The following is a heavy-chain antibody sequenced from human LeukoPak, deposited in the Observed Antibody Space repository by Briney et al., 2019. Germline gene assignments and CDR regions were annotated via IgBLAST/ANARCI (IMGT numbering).Heavy chain of an antibody. V-gene: IGHV3-53*01. J-gene: IGHJ3*02. CDR1: GFTVSSNY. CDR3: ARGPYSGSYGAAFDI. D-gene: IGHD1-26*01. Sequence: PGGSLRLSCAASGFTVSSNYMSWVRQAPGKGLEWVSVIYSGGSAYYADSVKGRFTISRDNSKNTLYLQMNSLRAEDTAVYYCARGPYSGSYGAAFDIWGQGTMVTVSS. CDR2: IYSGGSA.